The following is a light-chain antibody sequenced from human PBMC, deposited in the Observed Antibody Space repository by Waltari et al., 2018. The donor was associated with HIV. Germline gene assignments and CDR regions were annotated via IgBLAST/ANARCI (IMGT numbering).Light chain of an antibody. J-gene: IGKJ1*01. CDR3: QQYNSDSWT. V-gene: IGKV1-5*03. CDR1: QSISSW. Sequence: DIQMTQSPSTLSASVGDSVTITCRASQSISSWSAWYQQKPGKAPKLLIYKASSLESGVPSRFSGSGSGTEFTLPISSLQPDDFATYYCQQYNSDSWTFGQGTKVEIK. CDR2: KAS.